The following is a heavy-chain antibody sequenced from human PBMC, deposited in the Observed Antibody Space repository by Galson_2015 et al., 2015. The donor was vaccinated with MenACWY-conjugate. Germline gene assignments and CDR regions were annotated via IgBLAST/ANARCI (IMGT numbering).Heavy chain of an antibody. CDR2: FNPANSET. D-gene: IGHD1-26*01. Sequence: QSGAEVKKPGESLQISCKGSGYSFTNYWIGWVRQMPGKGLEWMGLFNPANSETRYSPSFQGQVTISADESISTAYLQWTSLKASDTAMYYCARPPPGGRGLDVWGRGTTVTVSS. CDR1: GYSFTNYW. J-gene: IGHJ6*02. V-gene: IGHV5-51*01. CDR3: ARPPPGGRGLDV.